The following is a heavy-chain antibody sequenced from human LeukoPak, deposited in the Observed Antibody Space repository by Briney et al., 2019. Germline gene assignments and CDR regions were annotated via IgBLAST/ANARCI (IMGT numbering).Heavy chain of an antibody. Sequence: ASVTVSCTASGGTFISYAISWVRQAPGQGLEWMGRIIPILGIANYAQNFQGRVTITADKSTSTAYMELGSLRSEDTAVYYCARDLINYYDSSGYYGSYCDYWGQGTLVTVSS. J-gene: IGHJ4*02. CDR2: IIPILGIA. CDR1: GGTFISYA. D-gene: IGHD3-22*01. V-gene: IGHV1-69*04. CDR3: ARDLINYYDSSGYYGSYCDY.